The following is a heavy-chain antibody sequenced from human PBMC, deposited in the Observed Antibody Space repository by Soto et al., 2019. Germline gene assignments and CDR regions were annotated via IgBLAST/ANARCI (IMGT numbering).Heavy chain of an antibody. Sequence: ASVKVSCKASGYSFTNYAIHWVRQGPGQRLEWMGWINAGNAKTKYSQKFQGRVTISRDTSASTAYMELSSLRSEDTAVYYCACEVVEDYGMDVWGQGTTGTVS. V-gene: IGHV1-3*01. CDR3: ACEVVEDYGMDV. D-gene: IGHD2-2*01. J-gene: IGHJ6*02. CDR1: GYSFTNYA. CDR2: INAGNAKT.